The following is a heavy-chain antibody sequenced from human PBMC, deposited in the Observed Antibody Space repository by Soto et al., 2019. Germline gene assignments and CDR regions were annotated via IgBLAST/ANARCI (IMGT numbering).Heavy chain of an antibody. V-gene: IGHV3-7*03. CDR3: ARDGLLFSGPYRPSRFDY. CDR1: GVKFSDYW. CDR2: IKHDTSEA. D-gene: IGHD3-16*02. Sequence: GGSLRLSCAASGVKFSDYWMSWVRQAPGKGLEWVGNIKHDTSEAHYADSVKGRFTITRDNIKNFLFLQMRDLRADDTASYYCARDGLLFSGPYRPSRFDYWGLGALVTVSS. J-gene: IGHJ4*02.